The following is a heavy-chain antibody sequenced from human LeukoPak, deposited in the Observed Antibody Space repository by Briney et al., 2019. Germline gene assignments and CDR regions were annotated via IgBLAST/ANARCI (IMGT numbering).Heavy chain of an antibody. J-gene: IGHJ3*02. V-gene: IGHV1-24*01. Sequence: ASVNVPYKVCGYTLPELSMHWVRQASAKALEWVGGFHHEGGETIYAQKFEGRDTMTEDTSTDTAHMAQNGVMCEDSAVYYCATEIGGYSYGSDAFDIWGQGTMVTVSS. CDR3: ATEIGGYSYGSDAFDI. CDR1: GYTLPELS. D-gene: IGHD5-18*01. CDR2: FHHEGGET.